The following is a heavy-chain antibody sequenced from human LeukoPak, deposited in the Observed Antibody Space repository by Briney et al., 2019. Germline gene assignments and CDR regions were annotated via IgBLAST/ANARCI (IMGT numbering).Heavy chain of an antibody. CDR2: INPNSGGT. J-gene: IGHJ4*02. D-gene: IGHD6-25*01. V-gene: IGHV1-2*02. Sequence: GASVKVSCKASGYTFTTYDINWVRQATGQGLEWMGWINPNSGGTNYAQKFQGRVTMTRDTSVTTAYMEVSSLRSDDTAVFYCARASGYSSGYYIDYWGQGTLVTVSS. CDR3: ARASGYSSGYYIDY. CDR1: GYTFTTYD.